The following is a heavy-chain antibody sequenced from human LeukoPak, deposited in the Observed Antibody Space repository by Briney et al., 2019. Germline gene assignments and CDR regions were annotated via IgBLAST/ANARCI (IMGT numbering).Heavy chain of an antibody. CDR1: GFTFSTYS. V-gene: IGHV3-21*03. J-gene: IGHJ4*02. CDR2: ISGSSSYT. D-gene: IGHD5-12*01. Sequence: GGSLRLSCAASGFTFSTYSMNWVRQAPRKGLEWVSSISGSSSYTFYADSVRGRFTISRDNAKNSLYLQMNSLRAEDTAVYYCARGTTGGYSPSHWGQGTLVTVSS. CDR3: ARGTTGGYSPSH.